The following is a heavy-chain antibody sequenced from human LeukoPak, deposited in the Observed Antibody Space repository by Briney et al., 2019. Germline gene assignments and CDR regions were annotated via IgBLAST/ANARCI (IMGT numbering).Heavy chain of an antibody. CDR3: TTSLAAAGRYDY. CDR1: GFTFSDYY. CDR2: ISSSGSTI. D-gene: IGHD6-13*01. V-gene: IGHV3-11*01. Sequence: GGSLRLSCAASGFTFSDYYMSWIRQAPGKGLEWVSYISSSGSTIYYADSVKGRFTISRDNAKNSLYLQMNSLRAEDTAVYYCTTSLAAAGRYDYWGQGTLVTVSS. J-gene: IGHJ4*02.